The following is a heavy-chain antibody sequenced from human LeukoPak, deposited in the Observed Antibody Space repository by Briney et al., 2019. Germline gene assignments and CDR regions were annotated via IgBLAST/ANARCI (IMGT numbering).Heavy chain of an antibody. CDR3: ARDDDGRGYYGHLGA. J-gene: IGHJ5*02. V-gene: IGHV3-23*01. CDR2: ISAGGGGS. CDR1: GFTFSTNA. D-gene: IGHD3-22*01. Sequence: GGSLRLSCAASGFTFSTNAMNWVRQAPGKGLEWVSVISAGGGGSFYADSVKGRFTIFRDNAKNSLYLQMNSLRDEDTALYYCARDDDGRGYYGHLGAWGQGTLVTVSS.